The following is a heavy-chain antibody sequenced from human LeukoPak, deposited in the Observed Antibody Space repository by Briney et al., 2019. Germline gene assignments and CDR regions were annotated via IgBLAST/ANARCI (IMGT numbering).Heavy chain of an antibody. V-gene: IGHV3-23*01. D-gene: IGHD3-22*01. Sequence: GGSLRLPCTASGCIFGNYAMNWVRQAPGKGLEWVSSISGSDDTTYYADSVKGRFTISRDNSKNTLYLQMNSLRAEDTAVYYCAKGTRDSDNSGWRYWGQGTLVTVSS. CDR3: AKGTRDSDNSGWRY. CDR2: ISGSDDTT. CDR1: GCIFGNYA. J-gene: IGHJ4*02.